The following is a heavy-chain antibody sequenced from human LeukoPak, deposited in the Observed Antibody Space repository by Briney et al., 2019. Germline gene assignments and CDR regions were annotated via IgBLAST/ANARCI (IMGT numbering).Heavy chain of an antibody. CDR1: GYSFTSYW. V-gene: IGHV5-51*01. D-gene: IGHD3-22*01. CDR3: ARHHGGDSSGYYYPYYYYMDV. CDR2: IYPGDSET. Sequence: LGESLKISCKGSGYSFTSYWIGWVRQMPGKGLEWMGIIYPGDSETRYSPSFQGQVTISADKSISTAYLQWSSLKASDTAMYYCARHHGGDSSGYYYPYYYYMDVWGKGTTVTVSS. J-gene: IGHJ6*03.